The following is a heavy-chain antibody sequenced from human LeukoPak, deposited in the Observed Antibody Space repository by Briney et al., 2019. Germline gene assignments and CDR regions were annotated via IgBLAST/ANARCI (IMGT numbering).Heavy chain of an antibody. V-gene: IGHV4-59*08. CDR3: ARLPFFTRGYSYGDY. D-gene: IGHD5-18*01. J-gene: IGHJ4*02. CDR2: IYYSGST. CDR1: GGSISSYY. Sequence: SETLSLTCTVSGGSISSYYWSWIRQPPGKGLEWIGYIYYSGSTNYNPSLKSRVTISVDTSKNQFSLKLSSVTAADTAVYYCARLPFFTRGYSYGDYWGQGTLVTVSS.